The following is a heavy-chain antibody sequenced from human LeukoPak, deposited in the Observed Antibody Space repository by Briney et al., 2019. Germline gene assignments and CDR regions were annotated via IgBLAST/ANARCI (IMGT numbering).Heavy chain of an antibody. CDR2: IGTAGDT. V-gene: IGHV3-13*01. J-gene: IGHJ6*02. Sequence: GGSLRLSCAASGFTFSSYDMHWVRQAPGKGLEWVSAIGTAGDTYYPGSVKGRFTISRENAKNSLYLQMNSLRAGDTAVYYCARGAKKLPYYDFWSGYIYGMDVWGQGTTVTVSS. CDR1: GFTFSSYD. CDR3: ARGAKKLPYYDFWSGYIYGMDV. D-gene: IGHD3-3*01.